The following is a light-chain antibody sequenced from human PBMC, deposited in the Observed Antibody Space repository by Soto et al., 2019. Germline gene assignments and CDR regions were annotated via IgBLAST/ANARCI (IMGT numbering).Light chain of an antibody. CDR3: SSYTASSTLLDV. Sequence: QSVLTQPASVSGSPGQSITISCTGTSSDVGGYNYVSWYQQHPGKAPKLMIYDVSNRPSGVSNRFSGSKSGSTASLTISGLQAEDEADYYCSSYTASSTLLDVFGTGTKLTVL. V-gene: IGLV2-14*03. J-gene: IGLJ1*01. CDR1: SSDVGGYNY. CDR2: DVS.